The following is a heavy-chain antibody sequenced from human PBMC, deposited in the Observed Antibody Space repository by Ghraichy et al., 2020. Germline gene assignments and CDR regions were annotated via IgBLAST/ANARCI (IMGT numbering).Heavy chain of an antibody. CDR1: GGSFSGYY. CDR2: INHSGST. D-gene: IGHD6-13*01. Sequence: SETLSLTCAVYGGSFSGYYWSWIRQPPGKGLEWIGEINHSGSTNYNPSLKSRVTISVDTSKNQFSLKLSYVTAAETAVYYWSRGREQLVRKEYYFDYWGQGTLVTVSS. J-gene: IGHJ4*02. CDR3: SRGREQLVRKEYYFDY. V-gene: IGHV4-34*01.